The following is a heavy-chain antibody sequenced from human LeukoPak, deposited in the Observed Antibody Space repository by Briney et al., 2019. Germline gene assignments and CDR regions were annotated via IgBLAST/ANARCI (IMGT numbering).Heavy chain of an antibody. CDR1: GYSFTSYW. D-gene: IGHD5-12*01. J-gene: IGHJ6*03. CDR3: ARYPLNSGYDPVYSYMDV. Sequence: GESLKISCKGSGYSFTSYWIAWVRQMPGKGLEWMGIIYPDDSDTRYSPSFQGQVTISADKSISTAYLQWSSLKASDTAMYYCARYPLNSGYDPVYSYMDVWGKGTPVTVSS. V-gene: IGHV5-51*01. CDR2: IYPDDSDT.